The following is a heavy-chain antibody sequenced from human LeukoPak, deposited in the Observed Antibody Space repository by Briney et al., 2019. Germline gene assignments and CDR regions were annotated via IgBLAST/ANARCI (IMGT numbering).Heavy chain of an antibody. CDR1: GYTFTGYY. V-gene: IGHV1-69*06. Sequence: SVKVSCKASGYTFTGYYMHWVRQAPGQGLEWMGGIIPIFGTANYAQKFQGRVTITADKSTSTAYMELSSLRSEDTAVYYCAGRTYYYDSSGYYPPYYYYYYMDVWGKGTTVTVSS. D-gene: IGHD3-22*01. CDR3: AGRTYYYDSSGYYPPYYYYYYMDV. CDR2: IIPIFGTA. J-gene: IGHJ6*03.